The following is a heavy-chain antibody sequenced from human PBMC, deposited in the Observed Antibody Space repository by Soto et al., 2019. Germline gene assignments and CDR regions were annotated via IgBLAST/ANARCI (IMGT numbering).Heavy chain of an antibody. CDR2: ISAYNGNT. D-gene: IGHD3-22*01. V-gene: IGHV1-18*01. CDR3: AGDDYYDSSGYYQIHYYYYYYGMDV. CDR1: GYTFTSYG. J-gene: IGHJ6*02. Sequence: ASVKVSCKASGYTFTSYGISWVRQAPGQGLEWMGWISAYNGNTNYAQKLQGRVTMTTDTSTSTAYMELRSLRSDDTAVYYCAGDDYYDSSGYYQIHYYYYYYGMDVWGQGTTVTVSS.